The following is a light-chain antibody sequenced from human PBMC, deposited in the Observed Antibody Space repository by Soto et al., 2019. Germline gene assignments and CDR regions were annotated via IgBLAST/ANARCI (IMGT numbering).Light chain of an antibody. CDR2: DVS. CDR3: SSYTSSSTPVV. V-gene: IGLV2-14*01. CDR1: SSDVGGYNY. Sequence: QSVLTQPASVSGSPGQSITISCTGTSSDVGGYNYVSWYQQHPGKAPKLMIYDVSNRPSGVSNRFSGSKSGNTASLTISGLQAEHEVDYYCSSYTSSSTPVVFGGGTKLTVL. J-gene: IGLJ2*01.